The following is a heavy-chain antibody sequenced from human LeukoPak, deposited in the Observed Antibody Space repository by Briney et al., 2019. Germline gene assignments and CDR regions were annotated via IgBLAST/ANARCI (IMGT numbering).Heavy chain of an antibody. D-gene: IGHD3-10*01. CDR1: GFSFSSYG. CDR2: ISGSGGST. V-gene: IGHV3-23*01. CDR3: AKEPKYYGSGSYYRGPFDY. Sequence: GGTLRLSCVASGFSFSSYGMSWVRQAPGKGLEWVSAISGSGGSTYYADSVKGRFTISRDNSKNTLYLQMNSLRAEDTAVYYCAKEPKYYGSGSYYRGPFDYWGQGTLVTVSS. J-gene: IGHJ4*02.